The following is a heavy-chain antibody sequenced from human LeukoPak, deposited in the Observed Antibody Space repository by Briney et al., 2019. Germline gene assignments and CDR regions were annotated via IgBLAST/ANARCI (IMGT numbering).Heavy chain of an antibody. Sequence: GGSLRLSCAASGFTFSTYAMNWVRQAPGKGLEWVSLISDSGDNTYYADSVKGRFTISRDNSKNTVSLQMSSLRADDAAVYYCARAGATVTTNYFDPWGQGTLVTVSS. CDR1: GFTFSTYA. CDR2: ISDSGDNT. CDR3: ARAGATVTTNYFDP. J-gene: IGHJ5*02. D-gene: IGHD4-11*01. V-gene: IGHV3-23*01.